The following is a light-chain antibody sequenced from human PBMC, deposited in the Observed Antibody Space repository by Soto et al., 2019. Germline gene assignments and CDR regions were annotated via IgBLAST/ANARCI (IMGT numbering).Light chain of an antibody. CDR2: GAS. Sequence: EIVMTQSPATLSVSPGERATLSCRASQSISNNLAWYHQRPGQAPRLLIYGASTRATGIPARFSGSGSGTEFTLTISSLQSEDFAVYYCQEYNNWWTFGQGTRVEIK. CDR1: QSISNN. CDR3: QEYNNWWT. J-gene: IGKJ1*01. V-gene: IGKV3-15*01.